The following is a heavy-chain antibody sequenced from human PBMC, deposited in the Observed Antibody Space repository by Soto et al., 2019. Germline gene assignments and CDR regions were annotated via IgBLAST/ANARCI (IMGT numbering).Heavy chain of an antibody. CDR3: ARDQYSGYDFWGPDY. Sequence: GWSLRLSCAASGFTFSSYAMHLVRQAPGKGLEWVAVISYDGSNKYYADSVKGRFTISRDNSKNTLYLQMNSLRAEDTAVYYCARDQYSGYDFWGPDYWGKGTLVTVSS. CDR2: ISYDGSNK. CDR1: GFTFSSYA. J-gene: IGHJ4*02. D-gene: IGHD5-12*01. V-gene: IGHV3-30-3*01.